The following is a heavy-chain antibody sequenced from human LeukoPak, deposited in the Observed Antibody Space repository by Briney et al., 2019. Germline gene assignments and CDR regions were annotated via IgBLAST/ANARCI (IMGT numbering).Heavy chain of an antibody. V-gene: IGHV3-7*01. D-gene: IGHD6-13*01. CDR2: IKQDGSEK. Sequence: PGGSLSLSCAASGFTFSSYWMSWVRQAPGKGLEWVANIKQDGSEKYYVDSVKGRFTISRDNAKNSLYLQMNSLRAEDTAVYYCARAAAGPYNWFDPWGQGTLVTVSS. CDR1: GFTFSSYW. CDR3: ARAAAGPYNWFDP. J-gene: IGHJ5*02.